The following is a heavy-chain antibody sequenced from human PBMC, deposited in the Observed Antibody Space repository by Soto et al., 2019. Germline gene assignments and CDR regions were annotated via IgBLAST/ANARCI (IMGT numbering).Heavy chain of an antibody. Sequence: QITLKESGPTLVKPTQTLTLTCTFSGFSLSTSGVGVGWIRQSPGKALEWLALIYWDDDKRYSPSLKSRLTITKDTSRHQVVLIMTNMDPVDTATYYCAHRRGISRWDNWFDPWGQGTLVTVSS. V-gene: IGHV2-5*02. CDR2: IYWDDDK. CDR3: AHRRGISRWDNWFDP. CDR1: GFSLSTSGVG. J-gene: IGHJ5*02. D-gene: IGHD6-13*01.